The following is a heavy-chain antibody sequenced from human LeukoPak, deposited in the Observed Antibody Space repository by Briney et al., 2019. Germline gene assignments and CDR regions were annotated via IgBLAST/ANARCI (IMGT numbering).Heavy chain of an antibody. D-gene: IGHD6-13*01. CDR1: GFPLSGYW. J-gene: IGHJ4*02. CDR3: ARDSHASSWYQDY. V-gene: IGHV3-7*03. CDR2: IKQDGSEK. Sequence: PGGSLRLSCAASGFPLSGYWMSWVRQAPGKGLEWVANIKQDGSEKYYVDSVKGRFTISRDNAKNPLYLQMNSLRAGDTAVYYCARDSHASSWYQDYWGQGTLVTVSS.